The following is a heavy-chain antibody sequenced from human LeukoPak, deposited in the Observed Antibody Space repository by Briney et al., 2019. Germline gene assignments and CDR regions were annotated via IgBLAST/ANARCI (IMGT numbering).Heavy chain of an antibody. CDR1: GGSISSYY. J-gene: IGHJ4*02. CDR3: ASRALGIYDSSGYDPYYFDY. Sequence: SETLSLTCTVYGGSISSYYWSWIRQPPGKGLEWIGYIYYSGSTNYNPSLKSRVTISVDTSKNQFSLKLSSVTAANTAVYYCASRALGIYDSSGYDPYYFDYWGQGTLVTVSS. V-gene: IGHV4-59*01. D-gene: IGHD3-22*01. CDR2: IYYSGST.